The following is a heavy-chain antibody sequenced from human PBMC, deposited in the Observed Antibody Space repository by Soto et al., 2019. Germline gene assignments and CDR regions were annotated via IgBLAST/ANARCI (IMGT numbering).Heavy chain of an antibody. J-gene: IGHJ3*02. Sequence: GGSLRLSCAASGFTFSSYEMSWVRQAPGKGLEWVSYISSSGSTMYHTDSVEGRFTISRDNAKSSLYLQMNSLRAEDTAVYYCARDDDSSYRSRAFDTWGQGTMVTVS. D-gene: IGHD3-22*01. CDR2: ISSSGSTM. CDR1: GFTFSSYE. CDR3: ARDDDSSYRSRAFDT. V-gene: IGHV3-48*03.